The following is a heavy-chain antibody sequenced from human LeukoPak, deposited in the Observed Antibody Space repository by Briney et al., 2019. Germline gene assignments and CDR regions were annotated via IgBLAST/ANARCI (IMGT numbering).Heavy chain of an antibody. J-gene: IGHJ5*02. CDR3: ASDFSGPNLAGHPDIFDP. CDR2: MNTNSGDT. Sequence: GASVTVSCKGSGYTFTSYDNNWVRQATAQGHEWEGWMNTNSGDTGYAQKFQGRFTMTRNTSISTAYMELSSLRSEDTAVYYCASDFSGPNLAGHPDIFDPWGQGTLVTVSS. CDR1: GYTFTSYD. D-gene: IGHD3-10*01. V-gene: IGHV1-8*02.